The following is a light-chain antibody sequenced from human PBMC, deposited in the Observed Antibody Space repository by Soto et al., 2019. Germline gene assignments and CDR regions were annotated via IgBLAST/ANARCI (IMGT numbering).Light chain of an antibody. Sequence: EIVLTQSPGTLSLSPGERATLSCRASQSVSSSYLAWYQQKPGQAPRLLIYGASSRATGIPDRFGGGGSGTHFTLTISRLEPEDFVLYYCQQYSSSPLTFGGGTKVEIK. V-gene: IGKV3-20*01. CDR3: QQYSSSPLT. CDR1: QSVSSSY. J-gene: IGKJ4*01. CDR2: GAS.